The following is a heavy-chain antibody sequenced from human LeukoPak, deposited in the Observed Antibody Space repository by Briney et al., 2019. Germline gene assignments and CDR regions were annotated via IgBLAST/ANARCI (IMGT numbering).Heavy chain of an antibody. CDR1: GYTFTSYD. CDR3: ARGSWSCDSSGHSYDAFDI. V-gene: IGHV1-8*03. D-gene: IGHD3-22*01. J-gene: IGHJ3*02. Sequence: ASVKVSCKNSGYTFTSYDIIWGGQATGGGREELGWMNPNSGNTGYAQKFQGSVTITRTNSTSTAYIVLSSPRSDDTAVSYYARGSWSCDSSGHSYDAFDIWGQGTMVTVSS. CDR2: MNPNSGNT.